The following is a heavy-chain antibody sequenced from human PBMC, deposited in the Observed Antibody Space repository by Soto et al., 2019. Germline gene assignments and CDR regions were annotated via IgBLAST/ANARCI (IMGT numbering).Heavy chain of an antibody. V-gene: IGHV1-3*01. CDR3: AKVPRYSIGDL. CDR1: GYTYTSYA. CDR2: INAGNGNT. J-gene: IGHJ2*01. D-gene: IGHD2-21*01. Sequence: ASLNVSCKASGYTYTSYAMHWVRQAPGQRLEWMGWINAGNGNTKYSQKFQGRVTITRDTSASTAYMELSSLRSEDTAVYYCAKVPRYSIGDLWGRGTLVTVSS.